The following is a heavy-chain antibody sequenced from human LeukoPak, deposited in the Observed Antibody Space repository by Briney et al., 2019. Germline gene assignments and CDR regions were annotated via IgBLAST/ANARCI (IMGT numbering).Heavy chain of an antibody. CDR3: ARDDAVTASLDY. CDR2: IYSGGST. J-gene: IGHJ4*02. CDR1: GFTVSSNY. D-gene: IGHD2-21*02. Sequence: GGSLRLSCAASGFTVSSNYMSWVRQAPGKGLEWASVIYSGGSTYYADSVKGRFTTSRDNSKNTLYLQMNSLRAEDTAVYYCARDDAVTASLDYWGQGTLVTVSS. V-gene: IGHV3-53*01.